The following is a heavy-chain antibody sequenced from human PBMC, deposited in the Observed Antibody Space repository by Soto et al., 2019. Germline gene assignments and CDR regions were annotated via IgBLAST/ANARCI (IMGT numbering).Heavy chain of an antibody. J-gene: IGHJ5*02. CDR3: AIYLQAGTENVNWFAT. V-gene: IGHV3-30*04. D-gene: IGHD5-12*01. CDR2: VAYDGSNR. Sequence: QVQLVESGGGVVQPGRSLRLYCAASGFSISRSAMHWVRQAPGKGLEWVAVVAYDGSNRWYADSAKGRFTISRDNSKNSVYLEMSNMRGQGTDVYSCAIYLQAGTENVNWFATWGQGTRVTVSS. CDR1: GFSISRSA.